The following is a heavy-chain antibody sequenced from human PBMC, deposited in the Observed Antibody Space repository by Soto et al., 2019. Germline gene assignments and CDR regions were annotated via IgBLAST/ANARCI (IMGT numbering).Heavy chain of an antibody. Sequence: EVQLLESGGGLVQPGGSLRLACATSGFSFSTYAMTWVGQAPGKGLEWVSTFNGNGGGTYYADSVKGRFTISRDNSKNTLYLQMDSLRAEDTATYYCAKDNSLHWFDPWGQGTLVTVSS. CDR1: GFSFSTYA. CDR3: AKDNSLHWFDP. D-gene: IGHD2-15*01. V-gene: IGHV3-23*01. CDR2: FNGNGGGT. J-gene: IGHJ5*02.